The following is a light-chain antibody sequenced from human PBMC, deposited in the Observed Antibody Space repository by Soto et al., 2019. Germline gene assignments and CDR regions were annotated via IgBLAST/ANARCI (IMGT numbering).Light chain of an antibody. V-gene: IGLV1-44*01. CDR3: ATWDDSLDGPL. CDR2: SNN. Sequence: QSVLTQPPSASGTPGQGITISCSGSNSNIGGHSVNWYQQLPGTAPKLLIYSNNQRPSGVPDRFSGSKSGTSASLAISGLQSEDQADYHCATWDDSLDGPLFGGGTKLTVL. CDR1: NSNIGGHS. J-gene: IGLJ3*02.